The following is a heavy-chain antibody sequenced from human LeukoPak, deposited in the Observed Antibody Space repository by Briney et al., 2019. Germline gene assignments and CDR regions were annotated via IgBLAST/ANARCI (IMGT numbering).Heavy chain of an antibody. D-gene: IGHD3-3*01. CDR1: GYTFTGYC. CDR3: AVGLEWFNSYDY. J-gene: IGHJ4*02. CDR2: INPNSGGT. V-gene: IGHV1-2*02. Sequence: ASVKVSCKASGYTFTGYCMHWVRQAPGQGLEWMGWINPNSGGTNYAQKFQGRVTMTEDTSTDTAYMELSSLRSEDTAVYYCAVGLEWFNSYDYWGQGTLVTVSS.